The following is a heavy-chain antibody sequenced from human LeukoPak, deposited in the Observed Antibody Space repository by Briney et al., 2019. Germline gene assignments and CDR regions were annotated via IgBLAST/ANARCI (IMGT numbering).Heavy chain of an antibody. CDR2: INPNSGGT. D-gene: IGHD5-18*01. CDR3: ARGYSSSQTGFDY. CDR1: GYTFTGYY. V-gene: IGHV1-2*02. J-gene: IGHJ4*02. Sequence: AASVKASCKASGYTFTGYYMHWVRQAPGQGLEWMGWINPNSGGTNYAQKFQGRVTMTRDTSISTAYMELSRLRSDDTAVYYCARGYSSSQTGFDYWGQGTLVTVSS.